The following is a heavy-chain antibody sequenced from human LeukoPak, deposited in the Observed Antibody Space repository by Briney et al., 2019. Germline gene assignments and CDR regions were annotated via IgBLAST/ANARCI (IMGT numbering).Heavy chain of an antibody. V-gene: IGHV3-30-3*01. J-gene: IGHJ3*02. D-gene: IGHD6-19*01. CDR2: MSSDGNNK. Sequence: GGSLRLSCAASGFTFSSYTMHWVRQAPGKGLEWVAVMSSDGNNKYYADSVKGRFTISRDNSKNTLYLDMNSLRAEDTAVYYCARPDSSGWSHAFDIWGQGTKVTVSS. CDR3: ARPDSSGWSHAFDI. CDR1: GFTFSSYT.